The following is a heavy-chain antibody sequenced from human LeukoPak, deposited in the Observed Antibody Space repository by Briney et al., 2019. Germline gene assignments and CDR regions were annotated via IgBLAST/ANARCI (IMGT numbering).Heavy chain of an antibody. CDR1: GFTFTSYW. V-gene: IGHV3-7*01. Sequence: TGGSLRLSCAASGFTFTSYWMSWVRQAPGKGLEWVANISPEGSQKYYVDSVKGRFTISRDNAKNSLYLQMNSLRAEDTAVYYCARGVETGLDWFDPWGQGTLVTVSS. CDR2: ISPEGSQK. J-gene: IGHJ5*02. CDR3: ARGVETGLDWFDP. D-gene: IGHD1-1*01.